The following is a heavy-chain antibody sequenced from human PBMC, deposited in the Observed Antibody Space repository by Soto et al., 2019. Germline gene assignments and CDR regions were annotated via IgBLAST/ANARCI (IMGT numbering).Heavy chain of an antibody. CDR1: GLTFSNYA. D-gene: IGHD3-16*01. J-gene: IGHJ5*02. Sequence: EVQLLESGGGLVQPGGSLRLSCVASGLTFSNYAMSWVRQAPGKGLEWVSSLSGTGGSTYYAGSVRGHFTISRDNSKNPLYLQEDGLGGEGTVLYYCATPFLGLGAYSRGVSWGQGTLVTVSS. CDR3: ATPFLGLGAYSRGVS. CDR2: LSGTGGST. V-gene: IGHV3-23*01.